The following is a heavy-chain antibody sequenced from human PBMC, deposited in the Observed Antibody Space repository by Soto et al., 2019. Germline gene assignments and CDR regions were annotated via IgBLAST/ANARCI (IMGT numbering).Heavy chain of an antibody. CDR2: IYYSGST. Sequence: SETLSLTCTVSGGSISSYYWSWIRQPPGKGLEWIGYIYYSGSTNYNPSLQSRVTISVDTSKNQFSLKLSSVTAADTAVYYCARFNGAERSGFWFDPWGQGTLVTVSS. D-gene: IGHD1-1*01. V-gene: IGHV4-59*01. CDR3: ARFNGAERSGFWFDP. CDR1: GGSISSYY. J-gene: IGHJ5*02.